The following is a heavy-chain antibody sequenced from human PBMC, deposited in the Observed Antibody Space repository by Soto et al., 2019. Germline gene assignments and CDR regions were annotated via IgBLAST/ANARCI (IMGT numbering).Heavy chain of an antibody. V-gene: IGHV1-69*13. CDR1: GGTFSSYA. CDR3: ARGQDYYDSSGSHRYFQH. CDR2: IIPIFGTA. J-gene: IGHJ1*01. D-gene: IGHD3-22*01. Sequence: SVKVSCKASGGTFSSYAISWVRQAPGQGLEWMGGIIPIFGTANYAQKFQGRVTITADESTSTAYMELSSLRSEDTAVYYCARGQDYYDSSGSHRYFQHWGQGTLVTVSS.